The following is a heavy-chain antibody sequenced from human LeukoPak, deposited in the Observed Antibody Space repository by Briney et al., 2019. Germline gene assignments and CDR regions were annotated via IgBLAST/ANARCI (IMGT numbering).Heavy chain of an antibody. CDR1: EFTYATYW. CDR3: AGDYYHYYMSV. V-gene: IGHV3-7*01. CDR2: IKQDGSEK. J-gene: IGHJ6*03. Sequence: GGSLRLSCAASEFTYATYWMTWVRQAPGKGLEWVANIKQDGSEKYYVDSVKGRFTISRDNAKNSVYLQMNSLRAEDTAVYYCAGDYYHYYMSVWGKGTTVTVSS.